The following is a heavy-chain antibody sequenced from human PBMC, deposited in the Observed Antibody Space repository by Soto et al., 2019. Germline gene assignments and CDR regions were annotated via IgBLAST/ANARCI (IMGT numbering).Heavy chain of an antibody. CDR3: ARSPSRDQDTLLMVYAFTYFDY. J-gene: IGHJ4*02. V-gene: IGHV1-46*01. CDR1: GYTFTYY. Sequence: ASVKVSCKTSGYTFTYYMHWVRQAPLQVLEWMGIINPSGGSTSYAQKFQGRVTMTRDTSTSTVYMELSSLTSEDTAVYYCARSPSRDQDTLLMVYAFTYFDYWGQGTLVTVSS. D-gene: IGHD2-8*01. CDR2: INPSGGST.